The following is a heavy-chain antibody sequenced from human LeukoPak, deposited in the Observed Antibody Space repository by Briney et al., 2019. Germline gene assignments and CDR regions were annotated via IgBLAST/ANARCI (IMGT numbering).Heavy chain of an antibody. CDR1: GFTFSSYW. Sequence: GGSLRLSCAASGFTFSSYWMHWVRQAPGKGLEWVSAISGSGGSTYYADSVKGRFTISRDNSKNTLYLQMNSLRAEDTAVYYCAKEVVAATLFDYWGQGTLVTVSS. D-gene: IGHD2-15*01. CDR3: AKEVVAATLFDY. J-gene: IGHJ4*02. CDR2: ISGSGGST. V-gene: IGHV3-23*01.